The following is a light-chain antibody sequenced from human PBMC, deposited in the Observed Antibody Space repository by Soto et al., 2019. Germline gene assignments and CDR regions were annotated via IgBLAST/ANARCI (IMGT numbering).Light chain of an antibody. CDR3: TTYTRTTTPYV. CDR2: EVK. Sequence: QSVLTKPASVSRTPGQSSSISCTGSRSDIGSYDYVSWYQQYPGKAPKVIIYEVKNRPSGISDRFSASKSGSTASLTISGLQFEDEGQYFCTTYTRTTTPYVFG. V-gene: IGLV2-14*01. J-gene: IGLJ1*01. CDR1: RSDIGSYDY.